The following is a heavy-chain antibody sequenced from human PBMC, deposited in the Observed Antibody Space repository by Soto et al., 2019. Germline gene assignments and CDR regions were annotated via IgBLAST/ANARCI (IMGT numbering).Heavy chain of an antibody. CDR3: ARTVLGPDILADQFVDYYYYMDV. Sequence: TSETLSLTCTVSGDSMTYFYWGWIRLLPGKGLEWVGYIYYSGSTSYNPSLRRRVIMSVDTSKRQFSLQLKSVTAADTAIYYCARTVLGPDILADQFVDYYYYMDVWGQGTTVTVSS. J-gene: IGHJ6*03. D-gene: IGHD3-9*01. CDR1: GDSMTYFY. V-gene: IGHV4-59*08. CDR2: IYYSGST.